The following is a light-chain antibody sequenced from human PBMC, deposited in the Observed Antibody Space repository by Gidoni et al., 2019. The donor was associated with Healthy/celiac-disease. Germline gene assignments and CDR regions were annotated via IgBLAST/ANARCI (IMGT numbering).Light chain of an antibody. CDR3: RQSYSTPLT. V-gene: IGKV1-39*01. J-gene: IGKJ4*01. CDR2: AAS. CDR1: QSISSY. Sequence: DIQMTQSPSSLSASVGDRITITCRASQSISSYLTWYQQKPGKAPKLLIYAASSLHSGVTSRCSGSGSGTDFTLTISSMQPEDFATYYCRQSYSTPLTFGGGTKVEIK.